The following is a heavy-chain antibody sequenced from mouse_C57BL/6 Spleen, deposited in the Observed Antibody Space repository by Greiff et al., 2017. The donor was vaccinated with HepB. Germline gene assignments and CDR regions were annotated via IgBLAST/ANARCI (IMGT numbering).Heavy chain of an antibody. CDR3: ARSAITTAVAGGYLDY. Sequence: QVQLQQSGAELARPGASVKLSCKASGYTFTSYGISWVKQRTGQGLEWIGEIYPRSGNTYYNEKFKGKATLTADKSSSTAYMELRSLTSEDSAVYFCARSAITTAVAGGYLDYWGQGTTLTVSS. V-gene: IGHV1-81*01. D-gene: IGHD1-1*01. J-gene: IGHJ2*01. CDR1: GYTFTSYG. CDR2: IYPRSGNT.